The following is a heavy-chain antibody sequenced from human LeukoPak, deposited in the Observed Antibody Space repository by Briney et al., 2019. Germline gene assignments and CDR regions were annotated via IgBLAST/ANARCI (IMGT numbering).Heavy chain of an antibody. CDR2: IIPIFGTA. CDR3: ASPGGIAAAGFTEYFQH. V-gene: IGHV1-69*13. Sequence: GASVKVSCKASGGTFSSYAIGWVRQAPGQGLEWMGGIIPIFGTANYAQKFQGRVTITADESTSTAYMELSSLRSEDTAVYYCASPGGIAAAGFTEYFQHWGQGTLVTVSS. CDR1: GGTFSSYA. D-gene: IGHD6-13*01. J-gene: IGHJ1*01.